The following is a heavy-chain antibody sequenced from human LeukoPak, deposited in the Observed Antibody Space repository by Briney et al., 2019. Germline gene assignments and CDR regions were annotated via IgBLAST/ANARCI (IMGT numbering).Heavy chain of an antibody. J-gene: IGHJ4*02. CDR2: IWHDGSNE. D-gene: IGHD3-3*01. V-gene: IGHV3-33*06. CDR1: GXTFSNYG. Sequence: PGGSLRLSCAASGXTFSNYGMHWVRQAPGKGLEWVAVIWHDGSNEYYADSVRGRFTISRDNSKNTLYLQMSSLRAEDTAVYYCAKVGFSEMEWLLYSDHWGQGTLVTVSS. CDR3: AKVGFSEMEWLLYSDH.